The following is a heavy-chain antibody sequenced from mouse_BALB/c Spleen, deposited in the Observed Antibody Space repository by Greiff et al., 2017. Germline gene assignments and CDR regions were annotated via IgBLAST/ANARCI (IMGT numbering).Heavy chain of an antibody. D-gene: IGHD1-2*01. CDR3: ARRSITTATGYAMDY. Sequence: EVKLEESGGGLVQPGGSLKLSCAASGFTFSSYTMSWVRQTPEKRLEWVAYISNGGGSTYYPDTVKGRFTISRDNAKNTLYLQMSSLKSEDTAMYYCARRSITTATGYAMDYWGQGTSVTVSS. J-gene: IGHJ4*01. V-gene: IGHV5-12-2*01. CDR2: ISNGGGST. CDR1: GFTFSSYT.